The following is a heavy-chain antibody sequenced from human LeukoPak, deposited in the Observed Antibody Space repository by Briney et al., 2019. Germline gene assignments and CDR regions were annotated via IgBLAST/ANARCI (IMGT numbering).Heavy chain of an antibody. Sequence: PGGSLRLSCVGSGFTFSIYWMTWVRQAPGKGLECAANIKDDGSEKYSVDSVKGRFTISRDNAKNLLYLQMSSLRAEDTAVYCCARARIDYWGQGTLVTVSS. J-gene: IGHJ4*02. CDR1: GFTFSIYW. CDR3: ARARIDY. V-gene: IGHV3-7*04. CDR2: IKDDGSEK. D-gene: IGHD1-14*01.